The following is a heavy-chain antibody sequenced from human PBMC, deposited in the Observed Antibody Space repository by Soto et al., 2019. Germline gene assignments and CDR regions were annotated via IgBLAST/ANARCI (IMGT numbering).Heavy chain of an antibody. CDR1: GGSINSSSYF. CDR3: ARQYSSGSRNWFDP. CDR2: IYYSGST. J-gene: IGHJ5*02. Sequence: SETLSLTCCVSGGSINSSSYFWGWVRQPPGKGLEWIGSIYYSGSTYYNPPLRSRDTISVDTAKNQFSLKLSSVTAADTAVFYCARQYSSGSRNWFDPWGQGTLVTVSS. V-gene: IGHV4-39*01. D-gene: IGHD6-19*01.